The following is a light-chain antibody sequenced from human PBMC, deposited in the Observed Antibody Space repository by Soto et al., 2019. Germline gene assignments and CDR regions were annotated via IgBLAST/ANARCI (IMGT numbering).Light chain of an antibody. CDR3: QQSYSTPPAWT. CDR1: QSISSY. CDR2: AAS. Sequence: DIQMTQSPSSLSASVGDRVTITCRASQSISSYLNWYQQKPGKAPKLLIYAASSLRSGVPSRFSGSGSGTDFTLTISSLQPEDFATYYCQQSYSTPPAWTFGQGTKVDIK. V-gene: IGKV1-39*01. J-gene: IGKJ1*01.